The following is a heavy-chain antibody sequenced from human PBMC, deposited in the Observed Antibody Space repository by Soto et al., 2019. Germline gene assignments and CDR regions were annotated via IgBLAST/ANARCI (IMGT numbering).Heavy chain of an antibody. CDR1: GFTFSSYG. CDR2: IWYDGSNK. J-gene: IGHJ1*01. CDR3: ASWSAVLQYFQL. Sequence: QVQLVESGGGVVQPGRSLRLSCAASGFTFSSYGMHWVRQAPGKGLEWVAVIWYDGSNKYYEYSVKGRFTISRDNSKNTLYLPMNSLRAEDTAVYYCASWSAVLQYFQLWGQGTLVTVSS. V-gene: IGHV3-33*01. D-gene: IGHD6-19*01.